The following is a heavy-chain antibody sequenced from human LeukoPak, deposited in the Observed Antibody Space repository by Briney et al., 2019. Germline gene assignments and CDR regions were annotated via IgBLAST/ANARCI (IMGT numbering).Heavy chain of an antibody. D-gene: IGHD3-16*01. Sequence: ASVKVSCKASGYTFTSYDINWVRQAPGQGLEWMASMNPNNGNTAYARKFQGRVTMTRDTSIGTAYLELSALRSEDTAVYYCARLHWESGGIYFYYYTDVWGKGTTVTVSS. CDR1: GYTFTSYD. CDR2: MNPNNGNT. J-gene: IGHJ6*03. V-gene: IGHV1-8*02. CDR3: ARLHWESGGIYFYYYTDV.